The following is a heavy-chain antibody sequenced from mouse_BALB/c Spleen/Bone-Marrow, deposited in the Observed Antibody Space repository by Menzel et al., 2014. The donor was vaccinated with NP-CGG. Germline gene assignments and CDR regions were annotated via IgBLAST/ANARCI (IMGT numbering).Heavy chain of an antibody. CDR2: IYPGGIYT. CDR3: AKEDRTEEYCYVMDY. V-gene: IGHV1-63*02. J-gene: IGHJ4*01. D-gene: IGHD2-14*01. CDR1: GYTLTNYW. Sequence: QVQLQQSGAELVRPGTSVKISCKASGYTLTNYWLGWVRQRPGHGLEWIGDIYPGGIYTNYNEKFKGKATLTADTSSSTAYMQLSSLTSEDSAVYFCAKEDRTEEYCYVMDYWGQGTSVTVSS.